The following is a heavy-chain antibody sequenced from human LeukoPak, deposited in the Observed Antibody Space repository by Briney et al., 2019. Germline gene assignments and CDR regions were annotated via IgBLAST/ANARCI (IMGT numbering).Heavy chain of an antibody. D-gene: IGHD3-9*01. CDR1: GFTFSSYS. CDR3: ARSGLDILTPFDAFDI. V-gene: IGHV3-48*01. CDR2: ISSSSSTI. Sequence: PGGSLRLSCAASGFTFSSYSMNGVRQAPGKGLEWVSYISSSSSTIYYADSVKGRFTISRDNAKNSLYLQMNSLRAEDTAVYYCARSGLDILTPFDAFDIWGQGTMVTVSS. J-gene: IGHJ3*02.